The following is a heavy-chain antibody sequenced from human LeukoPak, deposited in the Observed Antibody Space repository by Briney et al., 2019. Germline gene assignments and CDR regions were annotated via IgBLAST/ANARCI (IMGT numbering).Heavy chain of an antibody. J-gene: IGHJ4*02. Sequence: GGSLRLSCAASGFTFSSYGMHWVRQAPGKGLEWVAFIRYDGSNKYYADSVKGRFTISRDNSKNTLYLQMNSLRAEDTAVYYCAKDRSATIFGVVKDYWGQGTLVTVSS. CDR1: GFTFSSYG. V-gene: IGHV3-30*02. D-gene: IGHD3-3*01. CDR2: IRYDGSNK. CDR3: AKDRSATIFGVVKDY.